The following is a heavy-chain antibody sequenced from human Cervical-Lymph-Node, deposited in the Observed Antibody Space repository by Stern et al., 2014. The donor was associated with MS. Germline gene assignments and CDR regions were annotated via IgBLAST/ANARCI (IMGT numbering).Heavy chain of an antibody. V-gene: IGHV1-69*01. J-gene: IGHJ3*02. CDR3: ARVTPYYDSSGYYNDAFDI. Sequence: VQLVESGAEVKQPGSSVKVSCKASGGTFSSYAISWVRQAPGQGLEWMGGIIPIFGTANYAQKFQGRVTITADESTSTAYMELSSLRSEDTAVYYCARVTPYYDSSGYYNDAFDIWGQGTMVTVSS. CDR2: IIPIFGTA. D-gene: IGHD3-22*01. CDR1: GGTFSSYA.